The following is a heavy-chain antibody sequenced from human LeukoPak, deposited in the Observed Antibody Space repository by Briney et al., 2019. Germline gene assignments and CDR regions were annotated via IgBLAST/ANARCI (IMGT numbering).Heavy chain of an antibody. J-gene: IGHJ5*02. V-gene: IGHV1-69*04. CDR3: ARVSHDYGDWGWFDP. CDR2: IIPILGIA. CDR1: GGTFSSYA. D-gene: IGHD4-17*01. Sequence: GASVKVSCKASGGTFSSYAISWVRQAPGQGLEWMGRIIPILGIANYAQKFQGRVTITADKSTSTAYMELSSLRSEDTAVYYCARVSHDYGDWGWFDPWGQGTLVTVSS.